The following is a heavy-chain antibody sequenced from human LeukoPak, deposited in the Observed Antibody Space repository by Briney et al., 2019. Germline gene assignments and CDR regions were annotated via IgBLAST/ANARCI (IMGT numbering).Heavy chain of an antibody. D-gene: IGHD3-9*01. Sequence: GGSLRLSCAPSGFTFSDYYINGIRQAPGKGLECLSYISSGSIYTNYADSVKGRFTISRDNAKNSLYLQMNSLRAEDTAVYYCARKTGYSRGNAFDIWGQGTMVTVSS. J-gene: IGHJ3*02. V-gene: IGHV3-11*03. CDR2: ISSGSIYT. CDR1: GFTFSDYY. CDR3: ARKTGYSRGNAFDI.